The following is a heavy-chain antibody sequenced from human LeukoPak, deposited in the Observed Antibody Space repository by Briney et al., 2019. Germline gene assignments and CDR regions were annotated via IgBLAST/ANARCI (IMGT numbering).Heavy chain of an antibody. D-gene: IGHD5-12*01. J-gene: IGHJ3*02. CDR3: AKNWGATIYYAFDI. Sequence: GGSPRHSCAASAFTFSSYSMNWVRQAPGKGLEWVSSISRSNSYIYYADSVKGRFTISRDNSKYTLYLQMNSLIAEDTAVYYCAKNWGATIYYAFDIWGQGTMVTVSS. V-gene: IGHV3-21*04. CDR1: AFTFSSYS. CDR2: ISRSNSYI.